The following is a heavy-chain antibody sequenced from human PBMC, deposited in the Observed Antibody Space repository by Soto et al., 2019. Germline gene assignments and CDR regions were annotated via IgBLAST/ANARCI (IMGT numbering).Heavy chain of an antibody. CDR2: IIPIFGTA. Sequence: QVQLVQSGAEVKKPGSSVKVSCKASAGTFSSYAISWVRQAPGQVLEWMGEIIPIFGTANYAQKFQGRVTITADESTSTDYMELSSLRSEDTAGYYCARDRGPSSGYYPDWFDPWGQGTLVTVSS. J-gene: IGHJ5*02. V-gene: IGHV1-69*12. D-gene: IGHD3-22*01. CDR1: AGTFSSYA. CDR3: ARDRGPSSGYYPDWFDP.